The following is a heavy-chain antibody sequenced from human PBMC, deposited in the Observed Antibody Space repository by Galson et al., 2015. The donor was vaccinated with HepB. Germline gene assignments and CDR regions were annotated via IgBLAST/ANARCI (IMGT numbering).Heavy chain of an antibody. CDR1: GFTFSSYG. J-gene: IGHJ4*02. V-gene: IGHV3-30*18. D-gene: IGHD2-8*01. CDR2: ISYDGSNK. Sequence: SLRLSCAASGFTFSSYGMHWVRQAPGKGLEWVAVISYDGSNKYYADSVKGRFTISRDNSKNTLYLQMNSLRAEDTAVYYCAKDLVDSGYCTNGVCYTVDYWRQGTLVTIS. CDR3: AKDLVDSGYCTNGVCYTVDY.